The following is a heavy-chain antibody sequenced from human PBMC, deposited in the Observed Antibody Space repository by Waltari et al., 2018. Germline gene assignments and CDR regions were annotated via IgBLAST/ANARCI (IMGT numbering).Heavy chain of an antibody. CDR2: IKQEGSEK. Sequence: EVQLVESGGGLVQPGGSLRLSCAASGFTFSSYWMSWVRQAPGKGLGWVANIKQEGSEKYYVDSVKGRFTISRDNAKNSLYLQMNSLRAEDTAVYYCARSFRPRYFDLWGRGTLVTVSS. V-gene: IGHV3-7*01. CDR3: ARSFRPRYFDL. J-gene: IGHJ2*01. CDR1: GFTFSSYW. D-gene: IGHD3-16*02.